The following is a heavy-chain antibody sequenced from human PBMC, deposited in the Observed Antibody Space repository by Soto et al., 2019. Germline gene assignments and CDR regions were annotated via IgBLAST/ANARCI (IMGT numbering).Heavy chain of an antibody. CDR1: GGSISSGGYY. J-gene: IGHJ4*02. D-gene: IGHD6-13*01. V-gene: IGHV4-31*03. Sequence: QVQLQESGPGLVKPSQTLSLTCTVSGGSISSGGYYWSWIRQHPGKGLEWIGYIYYSGSTYYNPFLKRRVTISVDPSKNQFSLKLSAVTGADTAVYYCARVTKSSSWFLGRIYFDYWGQGTLVNVSS. CDR2: IYYSGST. CDR3: ARVTKSSSWFLGRIYFDY.